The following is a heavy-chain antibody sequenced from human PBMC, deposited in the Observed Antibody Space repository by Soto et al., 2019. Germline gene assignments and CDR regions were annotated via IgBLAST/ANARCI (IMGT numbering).Heavy chain of an antibody. D-gene: IGHD1-26*01. Sequence: KPSETLSLTCTVSGGSISSASYYWGWIRQPPGKGLEWIGSIYYSGSTYYNPSLKSRVTISVDTSKNQFSLKLSSVTAADTAVYYCARHDEFSGYSDYWGQGTLVTVSS. CDR3: ARHDEFSGYSDY. CDR2: IYYSGST. V-gene: IGHV4-39*01. CDR1: GGSISSASYY. J-gene: IGHJ4*02.